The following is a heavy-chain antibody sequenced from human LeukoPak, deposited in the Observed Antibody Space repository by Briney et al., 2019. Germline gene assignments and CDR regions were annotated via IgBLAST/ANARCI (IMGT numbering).Heavy chain of an antibody. CDR2: ISSSSSYI. Sequence: PGGSLRLSCAASEFTFSIYSMNWVRQAPGKGLEWVSSISSSSSYIYYADSEKGRFTISRDNAKNSLYLQMNSLRAEDTAVYYCARRTYCGGDCYSVGAFDIWGQGTMVTVSS. CDR1: EFTFSIYS. D-gene: IGHD2-21*02. J-gene: IGHJ3*02. V-gene: IGHV3-21*01. CDR3: ARRTYCGGDCYSVGAFDI.